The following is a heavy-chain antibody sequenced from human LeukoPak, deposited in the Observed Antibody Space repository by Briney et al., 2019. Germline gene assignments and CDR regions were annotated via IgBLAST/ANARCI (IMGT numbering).Heavy chain of an antibody. D-gene: IGHD1-1*01. CDR3: ASTTTGTGTTYGY. CDR2: INHSGST. V-gene: IGHV4-34*01. CDR1: GGSFSGYY. J-gene: IGHJ4*02. Sequence: PSETLSLTCAVSGGSFSGYYWSWIRQPPGKGLEWIGEINHSGSTNYNPSLKSRVTISVDTSKNQFSLKLSSVTAADTAVYYCASTTTGTGTTYGYWGQGTLVTVSS.